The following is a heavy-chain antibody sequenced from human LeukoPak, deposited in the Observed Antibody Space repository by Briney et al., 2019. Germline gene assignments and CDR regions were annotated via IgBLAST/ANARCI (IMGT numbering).Heavy chain of an antibody. CDR2: ISSSTTNM. V-gene: IGHV3-48*01. CDR1: AFTVSSNY. CDR3: AREYSSSSGRSFDY. J-gene: IGHJ4*02. D-gene: IGHD6-6*01. Sequence: GGSLRLSCAASAFTVSSNYMTWVRQAPGKGLEWVSYISSSTTNMYYADSVKGRFTISRDNAKNSLYLQMNSLRAEDTAVYYCAREYSSSSGRSFDYWGQGTLVTVSS.